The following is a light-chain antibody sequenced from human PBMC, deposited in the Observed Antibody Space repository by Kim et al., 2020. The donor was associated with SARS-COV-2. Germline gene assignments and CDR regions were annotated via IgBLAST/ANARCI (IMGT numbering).Light chain of an antibody. CDR3: QSYDGSLSGSVV. V-gene: IGLV1-40*01. J-gene: IGLJ2*01. CDR2: ANT. Sequence: RVTISCTGSSSNIGAGYEIHWYQQLPGTAPKLLIYANTNRPSGVPDRFSGSKSGTSASLAITGLQPEDEADYYCQSYDGSLSGSVVFGGGTKLTVL. CDR1: SSNIGAGYE.